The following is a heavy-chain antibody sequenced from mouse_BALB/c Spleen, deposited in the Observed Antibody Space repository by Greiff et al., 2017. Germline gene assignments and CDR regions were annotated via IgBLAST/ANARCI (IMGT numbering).Heavy chain of an antibody. CDR2: INPSSGYT. V-gene: IGHV1-4*02. CDR3: ARYGLRRVRYFDY. Sequence: QVQLKQSGAELARPGASVKMSCKASGYTFTRYTMHWVKQRPGQGLEWIGYINPSSGYTEYNQKFKDKTTLTADKSSSTAYMQQSSLTSEDSAVYYCARYGLRRVRYFDYWGQGTTLTVSS. CDR1: GYTFTRYT. D-gene: IGHD2-2*01. J-gene: IGHJ2*01.